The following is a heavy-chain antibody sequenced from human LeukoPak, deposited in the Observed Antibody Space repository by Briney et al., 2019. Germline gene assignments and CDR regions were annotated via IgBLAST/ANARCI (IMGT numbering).Heavy chain of an antibody. CDR3: ARVGSSMMGLHADWFDP. CDR2: IYYSGST. CDR1: GGSISSGGYY. V-gene: IGHV4-31*03. D-gene: IGHD6-6*01. J-gene: IGHJ5*02. Sequence: SQTLSLTCTVSGGSISSGGYYWSWIRQHPGKGLEWIGYIYYSGSTYYNPSLKSRVTTSVDTSKNQFSLKLSSVTAADTAVYYCARVGSSMMGLHADWFDPWGQGTLVTVSS.